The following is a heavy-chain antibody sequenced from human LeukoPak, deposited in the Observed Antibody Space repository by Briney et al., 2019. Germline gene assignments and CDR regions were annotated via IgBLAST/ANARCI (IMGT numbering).Heavy chain of an antibody. CDR2: IYYSGST. Sequence: PSETLSLTCTVSGGSISSSSYYWGWIRQPPGKGLKWIGSIYYSGSTYYNPSLKSRVTISVDTSKNQFSLKLSSVTAADTAVYYCARVGATHFDYWGQGTLVTVSS. V-gene: IGHV4-39*01. CDR1: GGSISSSSYY. D-gene: IGHD1-26*01. J-gene: IGHJ4*02. CDR3: ARVGATHFDY.